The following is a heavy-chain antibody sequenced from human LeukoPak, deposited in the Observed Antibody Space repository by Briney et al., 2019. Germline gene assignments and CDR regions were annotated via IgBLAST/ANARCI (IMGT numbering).Heavy chain of an antibody. CDR1: GYTFTSYG. V-gene: IGHV1-18*01. CDR2: ISAYNGNI. Sequence: PAASVKVSCKASGYTFTSYGISWVRQAPGQRLEWMGWISAYNGNINYAQKLQGRVTMTTDTSTSTAYMELRSLRSDDTAVYYCARSYYDSSGNDAFDIWGQGTMVTVSS. J-gene: IGHJ3*02. D-gene: IGHD3-22*01. CDR3: ARSYYDSSGNDAFDI.